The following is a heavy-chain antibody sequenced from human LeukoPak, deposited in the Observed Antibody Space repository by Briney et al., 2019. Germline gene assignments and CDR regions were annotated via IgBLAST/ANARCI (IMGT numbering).Heavy chain of an antibody. V-gene: IGHV1-2*02. CDR3: ARVSEVRGVGIFDY. Sequence: ASVKVSCKASGYTFTGYYMHWVRQAPGQGLEWMGWINPNSGGTNYAQKFQGRVTMTRDTSISTAYMELSRLRSDDTAVYYCARVSEVRGVGIFDYWGQGTLVTVSS. CDR2: INPNSGGT. CDR1: GYTFTGYY. D-gene: IGHD3-10*01. J-gene: IGHJ4*02.